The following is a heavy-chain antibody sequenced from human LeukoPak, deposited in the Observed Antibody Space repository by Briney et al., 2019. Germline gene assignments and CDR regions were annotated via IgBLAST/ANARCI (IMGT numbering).Heavy chain of an antibody. D-gene: IGHD3-9*01. CDR1: GFTFSSYS. CDR2: ISSSSSHI. V-gene: IGHV3-21*01. Sequence: GGSLRLSCAASGFTFSSYSMNWVRQAPGKGLEWVSSISSSSSHIYYADSVKGRFTISRDNAKNSLYLQMNSLRAEDTAVYYCASRGAFDWLFPRDYWGQGTLVTVSS. CDR3: ASRGAFDWLFPRDY. J-gene: IGHJ4*02.